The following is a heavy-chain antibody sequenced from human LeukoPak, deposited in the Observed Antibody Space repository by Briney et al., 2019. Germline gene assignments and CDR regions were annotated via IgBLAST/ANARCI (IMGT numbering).Heavy chain of an antibody. CDR1: GGSFSGYY. CDR2: INHSGST. CDR3: ARDRYSSGWYVRWFDP. J-gene: IGHJ5*02. D-gene: IGHD6-19*01. Sequence: PSETLSLTCAVYGGSFSGYYWSWIRQPPGKGLEWIGEINHSGSTNYNPSLKSRDTISVDTSRNQFSLKLSSVTAADTAVYYCARDRYSSGWYVRWFDPWGQGTLVTVSS. V-gene: IGHV4-34*01.